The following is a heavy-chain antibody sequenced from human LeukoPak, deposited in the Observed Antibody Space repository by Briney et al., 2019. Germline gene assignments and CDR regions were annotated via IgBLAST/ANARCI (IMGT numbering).Heavy chain of an antibody. CDR1: GGTFSSYA. Sequence: SVKVSCKASGGTFSSYAISWVRQAPGQGLEWMGGIIPIFGTANYAQKFQGRVTITADESTSTAYMELSSLRSEDTAVYYCAKTYYYGVGAFDIWGQGTMVTVSS. CDR2: IIPIFGTA. V-gene: IGHV1-69*13. D-gene: IGHD3-10*01. J-gene: IGHJ3*02. CDR3: AKTYYYGVGAFDI.